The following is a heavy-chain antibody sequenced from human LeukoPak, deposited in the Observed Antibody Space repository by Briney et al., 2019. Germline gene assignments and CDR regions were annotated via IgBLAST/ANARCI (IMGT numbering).Heavy chain of an antibody. D-gene: IGHD1-14*01. V-gene: IGHV4-34*01. CDR2: INHRGST. CDR3: ARGGNRTVDY. Sequence: SETLSLTCAVYGGSFSGYYWSWIRQPPGKGLEWIGEINHRGSTNYNPSLKSRVTISVDTSKNQFSLKLSSVTAADTAVYYCARGGNRTVDYWGQGTLVTVSS. J-gene: IGHJ4*02. CDR1: GGSFSGYY.